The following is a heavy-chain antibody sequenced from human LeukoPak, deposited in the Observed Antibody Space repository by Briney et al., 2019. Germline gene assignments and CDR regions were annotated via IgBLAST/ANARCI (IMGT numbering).Heavy chain of an antibody. CDR3: ARGDYGGNNTP. V-gene: IGHV1-69*04. CDR2: IIPILGIA. Sequence: GASVKVSCKASGGTFSSYAISWVRQAPGQGLEWMGRIIPILGIANYAQKFQGRVAITADKSTSTAYMELSSLRSEDTAVYYCARGDYGGNNTPWGQGTMVTVSS. D-gene: IGHD4-23*01. CDR1: GGTFSSYA. J-gene: IGHJ3*01.